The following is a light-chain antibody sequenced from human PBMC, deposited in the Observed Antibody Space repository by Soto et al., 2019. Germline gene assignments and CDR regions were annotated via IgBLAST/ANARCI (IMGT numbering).Light chain of an antibody. CDR1: QSFSSY. CDR3: QQRSTGPRVTA. CDR2: DAS. J-gene: IGKJ5*01. V-gene: IGKV3-11*01. Sequence: EIVLTQSPATLSLSPGERATLSCRASQSFSSYLAWYQQKPGQAPRLLIYDASKRATGIPARFSGRGSGTDFTPTTRSLRREDFAVFYGQQRSTGPRVTAFDQGTRLEI.